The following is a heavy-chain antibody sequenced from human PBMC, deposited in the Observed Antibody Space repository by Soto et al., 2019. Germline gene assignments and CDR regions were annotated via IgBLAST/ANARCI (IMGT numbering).Heavy chain of an antibody. CDR3: VTGASCGYYRIDY. D-gene: IGHD3-22*01. V-gene: IGHV3-74*01. CDR1: GFTFSSYW. J-gene: IGHJ4*02. CDR2: ISPDGKNT. Sequence: DVHLVESGGDLVHPGGSLRLSCAASGFTFSSYWMHWVRQVPGKGLVWVSRISPDGKNTNYADSVKGRFTISRDNAKNTVFLQMNSLRVEDMAVYYCVTGASCGYYRIDYWGQGALVTVSP.